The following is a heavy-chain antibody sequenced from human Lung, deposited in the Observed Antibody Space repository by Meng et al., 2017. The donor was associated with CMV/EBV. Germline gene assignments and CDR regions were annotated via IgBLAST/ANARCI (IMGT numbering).Heavy chain of an antibody. V-gene: IGHV3-15*01. CDR3: STMNTVPAIGGPFDY. J-gene: IGHJ4*02. Sequence: ESLKISCAASGFTFSNAWMNWVRQAPGKGLEWVGRIKRITDGGTTDYAAPVKVRFTIPRDDYPNTLYLNMNSMKTEDTAVYYCSTMNTVPAIGGPFDYWGQGXLVTVSS. CDR1: GFTFSNAW. D-gene: IGHD4-11*01. CDR2: IKRITDGGTT.